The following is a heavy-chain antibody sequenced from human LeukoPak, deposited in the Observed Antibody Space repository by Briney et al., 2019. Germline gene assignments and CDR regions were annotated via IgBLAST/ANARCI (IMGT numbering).Heavy chain of an antibody. CDR2: INPNSGGT. CDR1: GGTFSSYA. J-gene: IGHJ1*01. D-gene: IGHD2-15*01. V-gene: IGHV1-2*06. CDR3: ARVLGYCSGGSCYPN. Sequence: ASVKVSCKASGGTFSSYAISWVRQAPGQGLEWMGRINPNSGGTNYAQKFQGRVTMTRDTSISTAYMELSRLRSDDTAVYYCARVLGYCSGGSCYPNWGQGTLVTVSS.